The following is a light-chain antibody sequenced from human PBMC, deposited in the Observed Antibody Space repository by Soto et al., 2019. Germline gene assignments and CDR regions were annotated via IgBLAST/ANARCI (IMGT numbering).Light chain of an antibody. Sequence: IQMTQSPSTLSACVSGRVSIACLASQSISRWLAWYQQKPGKAPKLLIYDASSLESGVPSRFSGRGSGTEFTLTISSLQPDDFATYYCQQYNSYSPWTFGQGTKVDIK. V-gene: IGKV1-5*01. J-gene: IGKJ1*01. CDR2: DAS. CDR1: QSISRW. CDR3: QQYNSYSPWT.